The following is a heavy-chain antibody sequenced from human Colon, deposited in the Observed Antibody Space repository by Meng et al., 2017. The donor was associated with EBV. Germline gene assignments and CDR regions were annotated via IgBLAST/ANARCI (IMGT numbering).Heavy chain of an antibody. D-gene: IGHD3-22*01. CDR1: GDSISSDYF. CDR2: IYHGGST. CDR3: ASSDYYRSDY. Sequence: QVQLQESGPGLVKPSQXLSLTCTVSGDSISSDYFWSWIRQPPGKGLEWIGYIYHGGSTDYNPSLRSRVTISLDKSKNQLSLKLNSVTAADTAVYYCASSDYYRSDYWGQGTLVTVSS. V-gene: IGHV4-30-4*01. J-gene: IGHJ4*02.